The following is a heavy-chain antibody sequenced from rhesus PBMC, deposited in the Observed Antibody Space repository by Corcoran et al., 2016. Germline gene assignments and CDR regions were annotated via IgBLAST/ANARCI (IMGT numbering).Heavy chain of an antibody. CDR2: INPKTGGT. Sequence: QVQLVQSGAEVKKPGASVKVSCKASGYTFTDYYMQWVRQAPGQGLEWMGRINPKTGGTDYAQKFQDRVTMTRDTSTSTAYMELSSLRSEDTAVYYCARGARGSSYGYWGQGVLVTVSS. D-gene: IGHD4-29*01. CDR3: ARGARGSSYGY. J-gene: IGHJ4*01. CDR1: GYTFTDYY. V-gene: IGHV1-138*01.